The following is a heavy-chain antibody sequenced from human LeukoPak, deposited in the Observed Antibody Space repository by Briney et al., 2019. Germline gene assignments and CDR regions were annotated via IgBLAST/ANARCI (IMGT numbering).Heavy chain of an antibody. Sequence: PSETLSLTCTVSGGSISSYYWSWIRQPAGKGLEWIGRIYTSGSTNYNPSLKSRVTMSVDTSKNQFSLKLSSVTAADTAVYYCARLSITIFGVVWRDVWGKGTTVTVSS. CDR2: IYTSGST. CDR1: GGSISSYY. D-gene: IGHD3-3*01. J-gene: IGHJ6*04. V-gene: IGHV4-4*07. CDR3: ARLSITIFGVVWRDV.